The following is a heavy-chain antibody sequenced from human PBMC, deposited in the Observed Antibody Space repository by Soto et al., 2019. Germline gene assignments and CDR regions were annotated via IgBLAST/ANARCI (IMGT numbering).Heavy chain of an antibody. CDR2: FRAGGDDGTT. Sequence: GGSLRLSCVASGFTFSSHSMSWVRQAPGKGLEWVSGFRAGGDDGTTYYADSVKGRFTISRDNSKNTLFLQMNSLRAEDTAIYYCAKKVNSGSGSQYFDYFGQGTLVTVSS. V-gene: IGHV3-23*01. CDR3: AKKVNSGSGSQYFDY. CDR1: GFTFSSHS. D-gene: IGHD3-10*01. J-gene: IGHJ4*02.